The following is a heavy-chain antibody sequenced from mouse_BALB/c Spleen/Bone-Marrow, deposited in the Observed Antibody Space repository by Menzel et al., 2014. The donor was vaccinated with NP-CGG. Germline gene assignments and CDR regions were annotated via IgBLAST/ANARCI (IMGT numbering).Heavy chain of an antibody. CDR1: GYTFXSYW. D-gene: IGHD2-14*01. J-gene: IGHJ2*01. Sequence: QVQLQQSGAELAKPGASVKMSCKASGYTFXSYWMHWVKQRPGQGLEWIGYINPSTTYSAYNQKFKDKATLTADKSSSTAYMQLSSLTSEDSAVYYCALYYRYGYFGYWGQGTTLTVSS. CDR3: ALYYRYGYFGY. V-gene: IGHV1-7*01. CDR2: INPSTTYS.